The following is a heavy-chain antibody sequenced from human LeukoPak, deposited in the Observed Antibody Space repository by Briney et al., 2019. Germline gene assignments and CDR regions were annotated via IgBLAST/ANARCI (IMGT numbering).Heavy chain of an antibody. J-gene: IGHJ4*02. D-gene: IGHD2-15*01. CDR3: ARDAPLSCSGGSCYSDDTDY. CDR1: GGTFSSYA. V-gene: IGHV1-69*04. CDR2: IIPILGIA. Sequence: SVKVSCKASGGTFSSYAISWVRQAPGQGLEWMGRIIPILGIANYAQKFQGRVTITADKSTSTAYMGLSSLRSEDTAVYYCARDAPLSCSGGSCYSDDTDYWGQGTLVTVSS.